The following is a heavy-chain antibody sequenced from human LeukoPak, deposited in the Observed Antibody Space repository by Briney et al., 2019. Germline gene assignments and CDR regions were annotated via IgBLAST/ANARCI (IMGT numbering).Heavy chain of an antibody. CDR2: TRNKANSYTT. J-gene: IGHJ4*02. V-gene: IGHV3-72*01. CDR1: GFTSSDHY. D-gene: IGHD1-26*01. CDR3: ARARRGSYPSSDY. Sequence: PGGSLRLSCAASGFTSSDHYIDWVRQAPGKGLEWVGRTRNKANSYTTEYAAFVKGRFTISRDDLKNSLFLQMNSLMTEDTAVYYCARARRGSYPSSDYWGQGTLVTVSS.